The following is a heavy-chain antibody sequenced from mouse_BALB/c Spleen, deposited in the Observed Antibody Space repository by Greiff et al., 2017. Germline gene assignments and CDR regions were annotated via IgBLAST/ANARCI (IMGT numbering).Heavy chain of an antibody. D-gene: IGHD2-1*01. CDR3: ARSGGNYPDYYAMDY. J-gene: IGHJ4*01. CDR2: INPYNGGT. CDR1: GYSFTGYT. Sequence: EVQLQQPGAELVRPGASMKISCKASGYSFTGYTMNWVKQSHGKNLEWIGLINPYNGGTSYNQKFKGKATLTVDKSSSTAYMELLSLTSEDSAVYYCARSGGNYPDYYAMDYWGQGTSVTVSS. V-gene: IGHV1-18*01.